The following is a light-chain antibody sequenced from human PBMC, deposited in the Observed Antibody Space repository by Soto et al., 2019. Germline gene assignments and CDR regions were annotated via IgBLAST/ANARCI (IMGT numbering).Light chain of an antibody. J-gene: IGKJ1*01. CDR3: QQYNNWPT. CDR1: QSVSSN. V-gene: IGKV3-15*01. CDR2: GAS. Sequence: EIVMTQSPATLSVSPGERATLSCRASQSVSSNLARYQQKPGQAPRLLIYGASTRATGVPARFSGSGSGTEFTLTISSLPSEDFAVYFCQQYNNWPTSGQGTNVEIK.